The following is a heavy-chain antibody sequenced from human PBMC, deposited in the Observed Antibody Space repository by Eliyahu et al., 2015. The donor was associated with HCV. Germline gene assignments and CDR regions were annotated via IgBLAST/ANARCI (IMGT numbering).Heavy chain of an antibody. CDR2: INPDGTDK. Sequence: EVQLVESGGGLVQPGGSLRLSCAASXFTFSSYWMIWVRQAPGKGLEWVGNINPDGTDKYYVDSVKGRFTISRDNAKNSLFLQMDSLSADDTAVYYCARESVRAVFGWDQFDSWGQGTLVTVSS. J-gene: IGHJ4*02. CDR3: ARESVRAVFGWDQFDS. V-gene: IGHV3-7*05. D-gene: IGHD1-1*01. CDR1: XFTFSSYW.